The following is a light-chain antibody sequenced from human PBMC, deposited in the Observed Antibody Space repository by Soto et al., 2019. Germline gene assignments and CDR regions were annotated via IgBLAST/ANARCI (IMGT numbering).Light chain of an antibody. Sequence: EIVLTQSPATLSLSPGERATLSCRASQSVSSYLAWYQQKPGQAPRLLIYDASNRATGIPARFSGSGSGTDLTLTISSLEPEDFAVYYCQERSNWPPITFGQGTRLGI. CDR2: DAS. CDR1: QSVSSY. V-gene: IGKV3-11*01. J-gene: IGKJ5*01. CDR3: QERSNWPPIT.